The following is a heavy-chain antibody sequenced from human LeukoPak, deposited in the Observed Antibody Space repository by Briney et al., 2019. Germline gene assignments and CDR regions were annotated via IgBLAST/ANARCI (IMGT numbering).Heavy chain of an antibody. J-gene: IGHJ4*02. CDR1: GFTFSTYA. Sequence: GGSLRLSCAASGFTFSTYAMSWVRQIPGKGLEWVSAISGSDDGTYYADSVKGRFTISRDNSKNTLYLQMNSLRAEDTALYYCARVGPGIAAAGAFDYWGQGTLVIVSS. D-gene: IGHD6-13*01. CDR2: ISGSDDGT. CDR3: ARVGPGIAAAGAFDY. V-gene: IGHV3-23*01.